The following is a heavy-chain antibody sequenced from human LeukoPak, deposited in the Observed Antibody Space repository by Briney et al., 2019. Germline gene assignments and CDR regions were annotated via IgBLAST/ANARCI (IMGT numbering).Heavy chain of an antibody. V-gene: IGHV3-21*01. CDR2: ISSSSSYI. CDR1: GFTFSSYS. Sequence: GGSLRLSCAASGFTFSSYSMDWVRQAPGKGLEWVSSISSSSSYIYYADSVKGRFTISRDNAKNSLYLQMNSLRAEDTAVYYCARDHHYDILTGYPWDYYYGMDVWGKGTTVTVSS. CDR3: ARDHHYDILTGYPWDYYYGMDV. D-gene: IGHD3-9*01. J-gene: IGHJ6*04.